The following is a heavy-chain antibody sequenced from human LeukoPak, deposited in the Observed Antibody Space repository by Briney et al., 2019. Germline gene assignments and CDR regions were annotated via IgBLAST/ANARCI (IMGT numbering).Heavy chain of an antibody. CDR3: AKDRIRGVTVAGTGDY. Sequence: GGSLSLSCAASGFTFSSYGMHWVRQAPGKGLEWVAFILYDGSNKYYADSVKGRFTISRDNSKNTLYLQMNSLRAEDTAVYYCAKDRIRGVTVAGTGDYWGQGTLVTVPS. CDR1: GFTFSSYG. J-gene: IGHJ4*02. V-gene: IGHV3-30*02. D-gene: IGHD6-19*01. CDR2: ILYDGSNK.